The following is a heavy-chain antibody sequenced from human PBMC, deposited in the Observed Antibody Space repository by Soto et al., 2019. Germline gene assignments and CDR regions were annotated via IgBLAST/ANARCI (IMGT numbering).Heavy chain of an antibody. CDR1: GFTFSRLA. Sequence: PGGSLRLSCAASGFTFSRLAMGWVRQAPGKGLEWVSVIDYSGGTTYYTDSVKGRFTISRDNSKKMLFLQMNSLRAEDTAVYFCAKDATRTDGWHYFDYWGQGALVTVSS. D-gene: IGHD6-19*01. CDR3: AKDATRTDGWHYFDY. J-gene: IGHJ4*02. CDR2: IDYSGGTT. V-gene: IGHV3-23*01.